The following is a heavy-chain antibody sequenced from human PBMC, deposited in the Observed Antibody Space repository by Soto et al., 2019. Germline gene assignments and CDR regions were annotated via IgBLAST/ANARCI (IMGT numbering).Heavy chain of an antibody. J-gene: IGHJ4*02. CDR3: ARGRSGNKGYGSGWYIGY. V-gene: IGHV1-8*01. CDR2: MDPNSGNT. D-gene: IGHD6-13*01. Sequence: ASVKVSCKASGYSFRSYYINWVRQAAGQGLEWMGWMDPNSGNTDFAQKFQGRVSLTSSTSMNTAYMEQSSLTFQETAVDFCARGRSGNKGYGSGWYIGYWGQGTQVTGSS. CDR1: GYSFRSYY.